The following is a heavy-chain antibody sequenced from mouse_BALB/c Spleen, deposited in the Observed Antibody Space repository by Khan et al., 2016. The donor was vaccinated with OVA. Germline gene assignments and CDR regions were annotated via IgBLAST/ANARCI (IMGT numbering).Heavy chain of an antibody. V-gene: IGHV3-2*02. J-gene: IGHJ4*01. D-gene: IGHD2-3*01. Sequence: EVQLQESGPGLVKPSQSLSLTCTVTGYSITSDYAWNWIRQFPGNKLEWMGYISYSGSTSYNPSLTSRISITRDTSKNQFFLQLNSVTTEDTATXYCARRGDGYYGAIDYWGQGTSVTVSS. CDR2: ISYSGST. CDR1: GYSITSDYA. CDR3: ARRGDGYYGAIDY.